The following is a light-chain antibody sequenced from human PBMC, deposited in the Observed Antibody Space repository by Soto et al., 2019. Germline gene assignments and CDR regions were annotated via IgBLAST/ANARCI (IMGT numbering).Light chain of an antibody. V-gene: IGLV2-8*01. CDR1: SSDVGGYNY. Sequence: QSALTQPPSASGSPGQSVTISCTGTSSDVGGYNYVSWYQQHPGKAPKLMIYGVSKRPSGVPDRFSGSKSGNTASLTVSGLQTEDEADYYCSSYGGSNNLDFGTGTKLTVL. CDR3: SSYGGSNNLD. CDR2: GVS. J-gene: IGLJ1*01.